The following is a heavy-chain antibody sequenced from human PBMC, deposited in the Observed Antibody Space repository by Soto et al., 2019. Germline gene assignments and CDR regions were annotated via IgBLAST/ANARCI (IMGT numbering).Heavy chain of an antibody. Sequence: GGSRRLSCAASGFTVSSDYMSWVRQAPGTGLEWGAVICSGGSTYSAAPVRGRFTISRDNSKNTLYLQMKRLRAEDTAVYYCARDPPATRHGMDVWGQGTTVTVSS. CDR3: ARDPPATRHGMDV. J-gene: IGHJ6*02. CDR1: GFTVSSDY. CDR2: ICSGGST. V-gene: IGHV3-53*01.